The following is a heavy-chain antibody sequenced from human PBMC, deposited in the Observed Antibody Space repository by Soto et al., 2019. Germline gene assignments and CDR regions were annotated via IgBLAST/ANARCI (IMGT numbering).Heavy chain of an antibody. CDR2: IYYTGNT. V-gene: IGHV4-31*03. CDR3: ASGHDAYKVRY. CDR1: GGSIGSGYYY. J-gene: IGHJ4*02. Sequence: SETLSLTCPVSGGSIGSGYYYWTWIRQVPGKGLEWIGYIYYTGNTYYNPSLKSRPTISIDTSENQFSLKLTSVTAADTAVYFCASGHDAYKVRYWGQGTLVTVSS. D-gene: IGHD1-1*01.